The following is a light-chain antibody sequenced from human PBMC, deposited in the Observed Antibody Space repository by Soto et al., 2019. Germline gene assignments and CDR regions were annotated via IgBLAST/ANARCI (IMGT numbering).Light chain of an antibody. Sequence: QSVLTQPASVSGSPGQSITISCTGTSSDVGSYDLVSWYQQHPGNAPKLMIYEVSKRPSGVSDRFSGSKSGNTASLTISGLQADDEADYYCCSYATTTLFGGGTKLTGL. CDR3: CSYATTTL. V-gene: IGLV2-23*02. CDR1: SSDVGSYDL. J-gene: IGLJ2*01. CDR2: EVS.